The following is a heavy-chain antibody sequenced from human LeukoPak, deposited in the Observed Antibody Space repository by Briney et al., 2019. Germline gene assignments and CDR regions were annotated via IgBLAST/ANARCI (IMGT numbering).Heavy chain of an antibody. Sequence: GASVKVSCKASGYTFTSYGISWVRQAPGQGLEWMGRINPNSGGTNYAQKFQGRVTMTRDTSISTAYMELSRLRSDDTAVYYCARESRGCCTNGVCTNFDYWGQGTLVTVSS. CDR2: INPNSGGT. D-gene: IGHD2-8*01. CDR1: GYTFTSYG. CDR3: ARESRGCCTNGVCTNFDY. V-gene: IGHV1-2*06. J-gene: IGHJ4*02.